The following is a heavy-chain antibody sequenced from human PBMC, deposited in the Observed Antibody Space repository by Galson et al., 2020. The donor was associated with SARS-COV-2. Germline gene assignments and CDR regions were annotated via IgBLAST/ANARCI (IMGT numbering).Heavy chain of an antibody. Sequence: GESLKISCAASGFTFSDHYMDWVRQAPGKGLEWVGRTRNKANSYTTEYAASVKGRFTISRDDSKNSLYLQMNSLKTEDKAVYYCAREGVEVRGVYYYYYGMDVWGQGTTVTVSS. CDR1: GFTFSDHY. J-gene: IGHJ6*02. CDR3: AREGVEVRGVYYYYYGMDV. D-gene: IGHD3-10*01. CDR2: TRNKANSYTT. V-gene: IGHV3-72*01.